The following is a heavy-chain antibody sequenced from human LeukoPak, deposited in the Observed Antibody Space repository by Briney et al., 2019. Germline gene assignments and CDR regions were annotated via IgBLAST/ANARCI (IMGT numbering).Heavy chain of an antibody. V-gene: IGHV3-21*01. CDR2: ISSSSSYI. CDR3: ARNRITMVRGSYFNNYYFDY. Sequence: PGGSLRLSCAASGFTFSSYSMNWVRPAPGKGLEWVSSISSSSSYIYYADSVKGRFTISRDNAKNSLYLQMNSLRAEDTAVYYCARNRITMVRGSYFNNYYFDYWGQGTLVTVSS. D-gene: IGHD3-10*01. J-gene: IGHJ4*02. CDR1: GFTFSSYS.